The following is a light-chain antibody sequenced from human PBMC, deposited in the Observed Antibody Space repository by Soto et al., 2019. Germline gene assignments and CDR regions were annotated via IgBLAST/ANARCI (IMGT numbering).Light chain of an antibody. CDR3: CSYAGSNTWV. V-gene: IGLV2-23*01. CDR2: EAT. Sequence: QSALTQPASVSGSPGQSITISCTGTSSDLGSYNLVSWYQHHPGKAPKLIIYEATKRPSGISSRFSGSKSGYTASLTISGLQAEDEADYYCCSYAGSNTWVFGGGTKLTVL. J-gene: IGLJ3*02. CDR1: SSDLGSYNL.